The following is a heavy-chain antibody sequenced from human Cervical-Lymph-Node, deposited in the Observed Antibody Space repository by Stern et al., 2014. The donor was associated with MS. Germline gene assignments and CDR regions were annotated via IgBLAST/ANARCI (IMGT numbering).Heavy chain of an antibody. CDR3: ARGIVTNRPAATLHNLFDH. CDR2: IIPIVGLP. V-gene: IGHV1-69*09. D-gene: IGHD2-15*01. J-gene: IGHJ5*02. Sequence: QVHLVESGAEVKKPASSVKVSCKASGGTFSSSYAVSWVRQAPGQGLEWMGRIIPIVGLPNYAQKFQTRLTINADKSTSTVYMELSSLTSEDTAVYYCARGIVTNRPAATLHNLFDHWGQGTLVTVSS. CDR1: GGTFSSSYA.